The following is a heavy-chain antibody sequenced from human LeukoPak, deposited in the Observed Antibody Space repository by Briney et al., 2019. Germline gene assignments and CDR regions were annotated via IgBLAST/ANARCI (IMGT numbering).Heavy chain of an antibody. D-gene: IGHD6-13*01. CDR1: GFTFSSYW. V-gene: IGHV3-7*01. CDR3: ARAGGTSWADY. J-gene: IGHJ4*02. CDR2: IKQDGSEK. Sequence: SGGSLRLSCAASGFTFSSYWMTWVRQVPGKGLEWVANIKQDGSEKNYVDAVKGRFTISRDNAKNSVYLQMNSLRAEDTAVYHCARAGGTSWADYWGQGTLVTVSS.